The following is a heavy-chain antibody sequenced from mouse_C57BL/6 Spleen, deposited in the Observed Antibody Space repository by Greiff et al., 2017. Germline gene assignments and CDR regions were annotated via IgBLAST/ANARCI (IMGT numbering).Heavy chain of an antibody. V-gene: IGHV1-55*01. CDR2: IYPGSGST. D-gene: IGHD1-1*01. Sequence: QVQLKESGAELVKPGASVKMSCKASGYTFTSYWITWVKQRPGQGLEWIGDIYPGSGSTNYNEKFKSKATLTVDTSSSTAYMQLSSLTSEDSAVYYCARRAHYYGSPYFDYWGQGTTLTVSS. CDR1: GYTFTSYW. J-gene: IGHJ2*01. CDR3: ARRAHYYGSPYFDY.